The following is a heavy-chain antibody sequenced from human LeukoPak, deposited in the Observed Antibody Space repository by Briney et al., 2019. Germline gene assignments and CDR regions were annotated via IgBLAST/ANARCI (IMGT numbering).Heavy chain of an antibody. CDR3: ARLTIFGAGDFDY. D-gene: IGHD3-3*01. CDR1: GYTFTSYY. Sequence: ASVKVSCEASGYTFTSYYMHRVRQAPGQGLEWMGIINPSGGSTSYAQKFQGRVTMTRDTSTSTVYMELSSLRSEDTAVYYCARLTIFGAGDFDYWGQGTLVTVSS. V-gene: IGHV1-46*03. J-gene: IGHJ4*02. CDR2: INPSGGST.